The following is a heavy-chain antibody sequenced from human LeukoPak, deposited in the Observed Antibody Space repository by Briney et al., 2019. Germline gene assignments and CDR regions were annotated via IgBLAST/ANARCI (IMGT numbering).Heavy chain of an antibody. D-gene: IGHD5-18*01. V-gene: IGHV3-21*01. J-gene: IGHJ4*02. CDR2: ISSSSSYI. Sequence: GGSLRLSCAASGFTFSSYSMNWVRQAPGKGLEWVSSISSSSSYIYYVDSVKGRFTISRDNAKNSLYLQMNSLRAEDTAVYYCARVRAGIQLWVKPADYWGQGTLVTVSS. CDR3: ARVRAGIQLWVKPADY. CDR1: GFTFSSYS.